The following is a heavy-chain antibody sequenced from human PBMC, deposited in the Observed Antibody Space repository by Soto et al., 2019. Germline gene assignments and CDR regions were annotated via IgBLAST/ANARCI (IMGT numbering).Heavy chain of an antibody. CDR2: ISENGVNK. J-gene: IGHJ4*02. Sequence: SLRLSCSASGFTFTSFAIHWVRQAPGKGLEWVAVISENGVNKYSAESVRGRFVISRDNSKNTVELEMNSLRPEDTAIYFCARRLTKTVSALGYWGQGTLVTV. D-gene: IGHD2-8*01. CDR3: ARRLTKTVSALGY. CDR1: GFTFTSFA. V-gene: IGHV3-30*09.